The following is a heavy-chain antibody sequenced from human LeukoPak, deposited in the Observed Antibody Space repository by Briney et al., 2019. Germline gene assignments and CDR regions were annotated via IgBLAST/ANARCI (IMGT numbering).Heavy chain of an antibody. CDR2: ISYDGSNK. Sequence: PGGSLRLSCAASGFTFNSYGMHWVRQVPGKGLEGVALISYDGSNKYYADSVKGRFTISRDNSKNTLYLQMGSLRAEDMAVYYCARDYYDSSGYYRPPGDWGQGTLVTVSS. J-gene: IGHJ4*02. D-gene: IGHD3-22*01. CDR1: GFTFNSYG. CDR3: ARDYYDSSGYYRPPGD. V-gene: IGHV3-30*03.